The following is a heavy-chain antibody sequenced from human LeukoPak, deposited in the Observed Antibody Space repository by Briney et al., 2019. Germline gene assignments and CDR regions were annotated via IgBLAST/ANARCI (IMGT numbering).Heavy chain of an antibody. J-gene: IGHJ4*02. CDR1: GISFRNYA. V-gene: IGHV3-23*01. Sequence: PGGSLRLSCVASGISFRNYAMSWLRQAPARGPEWVSSLRGNDETFYDDSVKGRFTLSRDDSRNTVFLQLNNLRGEDTAIYYCARASWGSDPDAVRWGQGTQVTVSS. CDR3: ARASWGSDPDAVR. CDR2: LRGNDET. D-gene: IGHD3-10*01.